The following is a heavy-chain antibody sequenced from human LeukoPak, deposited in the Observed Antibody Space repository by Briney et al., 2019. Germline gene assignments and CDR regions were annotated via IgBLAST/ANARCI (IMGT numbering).Heavy chain of an antibody. V-gene: IGHV1-2*02. Sequence: ASVKVSCKASGYTFTGYYMHWVRQAPGQGLEWMGWINPNSGGTNYAQKFQGRVTTTRDTSISTAYMELSRLRSDDTAVYYCARGAQLLWFGELSPAAHAFDIWGQGTMVTVSS. J-gene: IGHJ3*02. D-gene: IGHD3-10*01. CDR2: INPNSGGT. CDR3: ARGAQLLWFGELSPAAHAFDI. CDR1: GYTFTGYY.